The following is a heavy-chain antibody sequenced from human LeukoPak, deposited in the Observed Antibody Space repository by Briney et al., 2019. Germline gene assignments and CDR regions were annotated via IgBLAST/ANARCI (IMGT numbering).Heavy chain of an antibody. CDR1: GYTLTELS. CDR2: FDPEDGET. J-gene: IGHJ5*02. D-gene: IGHD6-19*01. V-gene: IGHV1-24*01. Sequence: ASVKVSCKVSGYTLTELSMHWVRQAPGKGLEWMGGFDPEDGETIYAQKFQGRVTMTEDTSTDTAYMELSSLRSEDTAVYYCASLSFGSGWYLYNWFDPWGQGTLVTVSS. CDR3: ASLSFGSGWYLYNWFDP.